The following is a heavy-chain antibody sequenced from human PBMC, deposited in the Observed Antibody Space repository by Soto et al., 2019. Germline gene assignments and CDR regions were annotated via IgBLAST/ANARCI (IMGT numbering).Heavy chain of an antibody. J-gene: IGHJ6*02. Sequence: SQTLSLTCAISGDSVSSNSAAWNWIRHSPSRGLEWLGRTYYRSKWYNDYAVSVKSRITINPDTSKNQFSLQLNSVTPEDTAVYYCAREVEYSSSSVYYYYGMDVWGQGTTVTVSS. CDR2: TYYRSKWYN. V-gene: IGHV6-1*01. CDR3: AREVEYSSSSVYYYYGMDV. CDR1: GDSVSSNSAA. D-gene: IGHD6-6*01.